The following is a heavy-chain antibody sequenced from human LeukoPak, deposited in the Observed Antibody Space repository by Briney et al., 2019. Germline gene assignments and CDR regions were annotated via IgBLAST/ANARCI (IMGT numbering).Heavy chain of an antibody. J-gene: IGHJ4*02. Sequence: SETLSLTCTVSGVSISSGDYYWSWIRQPPGKGLEWIGYIYYSGSTYYNPSLKSRVTISVDTSKNQFSLKLSSVTAADTAVYYCARSIVGATIGSLFDYWGQGTLVTVSS. CDR3: ARSIVGATIGSLFDY. CDR1: GVSISSGDYY. D-gene: IGHD1-26*01. V-gene: IGHV4-30-4*01. CDR2: IYYSGST.